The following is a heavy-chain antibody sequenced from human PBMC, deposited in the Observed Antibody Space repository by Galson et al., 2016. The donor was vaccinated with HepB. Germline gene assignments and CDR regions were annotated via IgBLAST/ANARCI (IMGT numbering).Heavy chain of an antibody. J-gene: IGHJ4*02. CDR3: SRGSQDDIEVDWDLEQDY. V-gene: IGHV3-33*01. CDR2: IGHDGRNE. D-gene: IGHD2-15*01. Sequence: SLRLSCAASGFIFSQYGMHWVRQAPGKGLESVAVIGHDGRNEYYADSVKGRFTISRDNSKNTLYVQMNNLRVEDTAVYYCSRGSQDDIEVDWDLEQDYWGQGALVTVSA. CDR1: GFIFSQYG.